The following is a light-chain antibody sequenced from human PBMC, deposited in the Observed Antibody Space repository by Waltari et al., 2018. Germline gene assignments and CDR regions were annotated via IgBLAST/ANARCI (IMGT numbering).Light chain of an antibody. CDR2: AAS. J-gene: IGKJ4*01. V-gene: IGKV1-39*01. CDR3: QQSYSTPRGT. Sequence: DIQMTQSPSSLSASVGDRVTITCRASQSISSYLNWYQQKPGKAPKLLIYAASSLQSGVPSRFSGSGSRTDFTLTISSLQPEDFATYYCQQSYSTPRGTFGGGTKVEIK. CDR1: QSISSY.